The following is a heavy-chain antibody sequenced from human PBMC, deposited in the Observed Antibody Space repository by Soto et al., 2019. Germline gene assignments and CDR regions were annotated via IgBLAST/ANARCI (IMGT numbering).Heavy chain of an antibody. J-gene: IGHJ4*02. CDR3: ARLRLTGYFDY. CDR2: VSTSSSYT. Sequence: QVQLVESGGGLVKPGGSLRLSCVASGFTFSDHSMTWIRQAPGKGLEWLSYVSTSSSYTNYADSVKGRFTISRDNAMNSLYLQMNSLRAEDTAVYYCARLRLTGYFDYWGQGTLVTVSS. V-gene: IGHV3-11*05. CDR1: GFTFSDHS.